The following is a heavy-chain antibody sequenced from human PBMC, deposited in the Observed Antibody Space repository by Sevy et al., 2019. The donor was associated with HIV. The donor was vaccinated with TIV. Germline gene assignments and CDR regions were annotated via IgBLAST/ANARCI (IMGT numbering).Heavy chain of an antibody. Sequence: ASVKVSCKASGYTFTSYYMHWVRQAPGQGLEWMGIINPSGGSTSYAQKFQGRVTMTRDTSTSTVYMELSSLRSEDTAVYYCARVGRLTADRVRYFDFWGQGTLVTVSS. CDR2: INPSGGST. D-gene: IGHD7-27*01. CDR3: ARVGRLTADRVRYFDF. CDR1: GYTFTSYY. V-gene: IGHV1-46*01. J-gene: IGHJ4*02.